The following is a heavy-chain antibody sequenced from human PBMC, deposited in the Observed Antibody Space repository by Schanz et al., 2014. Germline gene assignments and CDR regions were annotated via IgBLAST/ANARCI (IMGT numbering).Heavy chain of an antibody. Sequence: QVQLVESGGGVVQPGRSRRLSCEASGFTFSSYDIHWVRQAPGKGLEWVAVIRYDGRNKNFVESVKGRFTISRDNSNNTVYLQMNTLRAEDTAVYYCAREDCSATSCYFRYWGQGTLVTVSS. CDR3: AREDCSATSCYFRY. J-gene: IGHJ4*02. V-gene: IGHV3-33*08. CDR2: IRYDGRNK. D-gene: IGHD2-21*01. CDR1: GFTFSSYD.